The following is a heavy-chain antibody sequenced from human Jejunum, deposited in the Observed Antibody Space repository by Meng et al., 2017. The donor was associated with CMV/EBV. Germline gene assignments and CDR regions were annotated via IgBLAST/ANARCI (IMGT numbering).Heavy chain of an antibody. CDR1: GSSIYY. Sequence: GSSIYYWGWIRRPPGQWLEWIGGIYYRGPTDYNPSLKSRVTISVDTSKNQFSLKLSSVTAADTAVYYCAREQTNFYGLGWYNYFDPWGQGTLVTVSS. J-gene: IGHJ5*02. V-gene: IGHV4-39*07. CDR2: IYYRGPT. D-gene: IGHD3-10*01. CDR3: AREQTNFYGLGWYNYFDP.